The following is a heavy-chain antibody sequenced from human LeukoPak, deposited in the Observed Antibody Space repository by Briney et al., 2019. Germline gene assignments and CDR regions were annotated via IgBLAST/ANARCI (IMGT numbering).Heavy chain of an antibody. CDR1: GFTFSSYW. CDR3: ARVEIQYYYGSGSYSYFDY. CDR2: ISYDGSNK. D-gene: IGHD3-10*01. Sequence: PGGSMRLSCAASGFTFSSYWMSWVRQAPGKGLEWVAVISYDGSNKYYADSVKGRFTISRDNSKNTLYLQMNSLRAEDTAVYYCARVEIQYYYGSGSYSYFDYWGQGTLVTVSS. J-gene: IGHJ4*02. V-gene: IGHV3-30-3*01.